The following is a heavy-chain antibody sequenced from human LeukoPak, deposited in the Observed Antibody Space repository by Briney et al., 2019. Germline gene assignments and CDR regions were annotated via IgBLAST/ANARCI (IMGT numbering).Heavy chain of an antibody. CDR1: GGSFSGYY. CDR2: INHSGST. J-gene: IGHJ4*02. CDR3: ARGSGWLVRYSFDY. V-gene: IGHV4-34*01. D-gene: IGHD6-19*01. Sequence: SETLSLTCAVYGGSFSGYYWSWIRQPPGKGLEWIGEINHSGSTNYNPSLKSRVTISVDTSKNQFSLKLSSVTAADTAVYYCARGSGWLVRYSFDYWGQGTLVTVSS.